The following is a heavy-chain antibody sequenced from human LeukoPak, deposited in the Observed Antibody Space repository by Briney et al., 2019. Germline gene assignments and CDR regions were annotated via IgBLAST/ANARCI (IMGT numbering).Heavy chain of an antibody. CDR3: ARAREYSYGGCDY. D-gene: IGHD5-18*01. J-gene: IGHJ4*02. Sequence: SQTLSLTCTVSGGSISSGSYYWSWIRQPAGKGLEWIGRIYTSGSTNYNPSLKSRVTISVDTSKNQFSLKLSSVTAADTAVYYCARAREYSYGGCDYWGQGTLVTVSS. CDR1: GGSISSGSYY. CDR2: IYTSGST. V-gene: IGHV4-61*02.